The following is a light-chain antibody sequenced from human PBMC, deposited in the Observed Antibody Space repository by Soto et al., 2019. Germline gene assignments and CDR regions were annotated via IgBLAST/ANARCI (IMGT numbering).Light chain of an antibody. V-gene: IGLV7-46*01. CDR1: TGAVTSGHY. CDR2: DTS. J-gene: IGLJ3*02. CDR3: LLSYSGGYWV. Sequence: QAVVTQEPSLTVSPGGTVTLTCGSSTGAVTSGHYPYWFQQKPGQAHRTLIYDTSNKHSWTPARFSGSLLGGKAALTLSGAQPEDEAEYYCLLSYSGGYWVFGGGTKLTVL.